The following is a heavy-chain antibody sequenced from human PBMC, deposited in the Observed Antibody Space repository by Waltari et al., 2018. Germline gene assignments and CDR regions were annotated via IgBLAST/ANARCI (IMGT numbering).Heavy chain of an antibody. Sequence: QVQLVQSGAEVKKPGASVKVSCKVSGYTLTELSMHWGRQAPGKGLEGRGGFDPEEGETIYAKKFRGRVTMTEDTSTDTAYMELSSLRSEDTAVYYCATGKNYYYDSSGYLAYWGQGTLVTVSS. D-gene: IGHD3-22*01. CDR3: ATGKNYYYDSSGYLAY. V-gene: IGHV1-24*01. CDR1: GYTLTELS. CDR2: FDPEEGET. J-gene: IGHJ4*02.